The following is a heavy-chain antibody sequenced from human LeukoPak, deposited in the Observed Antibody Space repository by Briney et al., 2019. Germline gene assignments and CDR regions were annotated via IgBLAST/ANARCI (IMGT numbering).Heavy chain of an antibody. D-gene: IGHD5-24*01. Sequence: GGSLRLSCAASGFTVSSNYMSWVRQAPGKGLEWVSVIYSGGSTYYADSVKGRLTISRDISKNTLYLQMNSLRAEDTAVYYCAKDRGGRDGYNFDYWGQGTLVTVSS. V-gene: IGHV3-66*01. J-gene: IGHJ4*02. CDR1: GFTVSSNY. CDR2: IYSGGST. CDR3: AKDRGGRDGYNFDY.